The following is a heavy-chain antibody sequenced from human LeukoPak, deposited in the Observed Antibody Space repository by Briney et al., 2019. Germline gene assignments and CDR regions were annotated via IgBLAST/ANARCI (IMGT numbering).Heavy chain of an antibody. CDR3: ARGPTTVFAFDI. J-gene: IGHJ3*02. CDR2: IYSLGIT. V-gene: IGHV4-4*07. D-gene: IGHD4-17*01. Sequence: SETLSLTCTVSGGSINSYYWSWIRQPAGKGPEWIGRIYSLGITNYNPSLKSRVTMSVDTSKNQFSLRLTPVTAADTAVYYCARGPTTVFAFDIWGQGTMVTVSS. CDR1: GGSINSYY.